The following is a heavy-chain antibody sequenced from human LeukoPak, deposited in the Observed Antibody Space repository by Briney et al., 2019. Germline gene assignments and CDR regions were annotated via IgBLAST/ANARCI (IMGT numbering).Heavy chain of an antibody. D-gene: IGHD6-19*01. CDR1: GFTFRSYS. Sequence: GGTLRLSCAASGFTFRSYSMNWVRQARGKGREWGSYISSSSSTIYYTDFPKSRYTISRYNAKNTLYLQMHSLREEDTAVYYCARVCGAVASEFDYWVEGAKVTVSS. CDR3: ARVCGAVASEFDY. J-gene: IGHJ4*02. V-gene: IGHV3-48*02. CDR2: ISSSSSTI.